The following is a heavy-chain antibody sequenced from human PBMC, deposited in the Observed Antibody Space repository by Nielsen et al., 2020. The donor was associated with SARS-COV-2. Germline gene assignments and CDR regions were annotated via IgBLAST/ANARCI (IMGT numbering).Heavy chain of an antibody. J-gene: IGHJ6*03. CDR1: GDSVSSNDW. D-gene: IGHD2-2*01. Sequence: SETLSLTCAVSGDSVSSNDWWTWVRPSPGKGLEWIGEVSHSGSINYNPSLKSRVTLSMDKSKRQFSLRLTSVSAADTAVYFCARGDLVVVPSPILGLGPFFYYFYLDVWGKGTTVIVSS. CDR2: VSHSGSI. CDR3: ARGDLVVVPSPILGLGPFFYYFYLDV. V-gene: IGHV4-4*02.